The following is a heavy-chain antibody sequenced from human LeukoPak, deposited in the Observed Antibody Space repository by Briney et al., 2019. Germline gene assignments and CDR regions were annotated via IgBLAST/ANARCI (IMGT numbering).Heavy chain of an antibody. J-gene: IGHJ4*02. CDR2: INPNSGGT. V-gene: IGHV1-2*02. Sequence: GASVRVSCKASGYTFTMYYIHWIRQAPGQGLEWMGWINPNSGGTNYAQKFQGRVTMTRDTSISTAYMELSRLRSDDTAVYYCARPRRRTVWDPPDYWGQGTLVTVSS. CDR3: ARPRRRTVWDPPDY. CDR1: GYTFTMYY. D-gene: IGHD2-8*01.